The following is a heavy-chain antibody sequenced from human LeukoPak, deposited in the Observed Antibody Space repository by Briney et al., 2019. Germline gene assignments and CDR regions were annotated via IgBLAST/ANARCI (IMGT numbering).Heavy chain of an antibody. D-gene: IGHD4-17*01. CDR2: INPNSGGT. V-gene: IGHV1-2*02. CDR3: ARDYGDYLPGDDAFDI. J-gene: IGHJ3*02. CDR1: GFTFRSYG. Sequence: PGRSLRLSCAASGFTFRSYGMHWVRQAPGQGLEWMGWINPNSGGTNYAQKFQGRVTMTRDTSISTAYMELSRLRSDDTAVYYCARDYGDYLPGDDAFDIWGQRTMVTVSS.